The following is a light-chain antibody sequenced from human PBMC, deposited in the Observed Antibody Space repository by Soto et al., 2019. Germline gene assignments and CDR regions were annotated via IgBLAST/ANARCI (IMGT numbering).Light chain of an antibody. Sequence: DVQMTQSPSSLSASVGDRVTITCRASQSISSYLNWYQQKPGKAPKLLIYAASSLQSGVASRFSGSGSGPDYTLTISSLQPEDFATYRCQQSYSTPYTFGQGTKLEIK. CDR2: AAS. CDR1: QSISSY. J-gene: IGKJ2*01. V-gene: IGKV1-39*01. CDR3: QQSYSTPYT.